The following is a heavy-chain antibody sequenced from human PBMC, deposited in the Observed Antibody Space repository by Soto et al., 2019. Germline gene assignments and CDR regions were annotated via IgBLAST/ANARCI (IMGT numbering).Heavy chain of an antibody. D-gene: IGHD6-13*01. J-gene: IGHJ4*02. CDR2: IWYDGSNK. CDR1: GFTFSSYG. Sequence: QVQLVESGGGVVQPGRSLRLSCAASGFTFSSYGMHWVRQAPGKGLEWVAVIWYDGSNKYYADSVKGRFTISRDNSKNALDLQMNSLIAEDTAVYYCASDRVLGGGQRLVRLAYWGQGTRVTVSS. CDR3: ASDRVLGGGQRLVRLAY. V-gene: IGHV3-33*01.